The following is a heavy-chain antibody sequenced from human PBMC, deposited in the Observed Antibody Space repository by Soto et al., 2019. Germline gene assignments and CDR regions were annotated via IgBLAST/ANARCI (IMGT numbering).Heavy chain of an antibody. CDR2: IWNDGNGY. CDR1: GFNFNNYG. D-gene: IGHD6-13*01. Sequence: QVQLVESGGGVVQPGRSLRLSWAASGFNFNNYGMHWVRQAPGKGLEWVAVIWNDGNGYYYANSVKGRFTISRDNSKNTLYLQMSSLRAEDTDVYYCARRQISPPTRGAASARGGMDVWGQGTTVTVSS. J-gene: IGHJ6*02. CDR3: ARRQISPPTRGAASARGGMDV. V-gene: IGHV3-33*01.